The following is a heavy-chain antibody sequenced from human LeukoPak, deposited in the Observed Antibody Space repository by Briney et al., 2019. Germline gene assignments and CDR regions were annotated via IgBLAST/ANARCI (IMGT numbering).Heavy chain of an antibody. CDR2: IYYSGST. CDR1: GGSISSGGYS. J-gene: IGHJ3*02. CDR3: ASPRPSRYDILTGYSNDAFDT. D-gene: IGHD3-9*01. V-gene: IGHV4-31*03. Sequence: PSQTLSLTCTVSGGSISSGGYSWSWIRQHPGKGLEWIGYIYYSGSTYYNPSLKSRVTISVDTSKNQFSLKLSSVTAADTAVYYCASPRPSRYDILTGYSNDAFDTWGQGTMVTVSS.